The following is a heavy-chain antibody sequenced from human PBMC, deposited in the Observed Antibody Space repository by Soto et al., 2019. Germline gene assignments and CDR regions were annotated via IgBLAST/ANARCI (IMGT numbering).Heavy chain of an antibody. J-gene: IGHJ6*02. CDR1: GGSISSSSYY. CDR2: FYYSGST. V-gene: IGHV4-39*01. D-gene: IGHD3-3*01. Sequence: PSETLSLTCTVSGGSISSSSYYWGWIRQPPGKGLEWIGSFYYSGSTYYNPSLKSRVTISVDTSKNQFSLKLSSVTAADTAVYYRARSPYDDAYYYYGMDVWGQGTTVTVSS. CDR3: ARSPYDDAYYYYGMDV.